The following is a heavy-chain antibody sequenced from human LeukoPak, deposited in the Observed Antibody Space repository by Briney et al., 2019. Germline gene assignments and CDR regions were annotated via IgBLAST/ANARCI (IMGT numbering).Heavy chain of an antibody. CDR2: IYYSGST. V-gene: IGHV4-59*01. Sequence: PSETLSLTCTVSGGSISSYYWSWIRQPPGKGLEWVGYIYYSGSTNYNPSLKSRVTISVDTSKNQFSLKLSSVTAADTAVYYCARGYSSSSWYYFDYWGQGTLVTVSS. J-gene: IGHJ4*02. CDR1: GGSISSYY. D-gene: IGHD6-6*01. CDR3: ARGYSSSSWYYFDY.